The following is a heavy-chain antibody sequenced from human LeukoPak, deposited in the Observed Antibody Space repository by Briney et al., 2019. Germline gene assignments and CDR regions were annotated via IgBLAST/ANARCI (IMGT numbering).Heavy chain of an antibody. CDR1: GVSISTYS. V-gene: IGHV4-59*01. J-gene: IGHJ2*01. Sequence: PSETLSLTCTVSGVSISTYSWSWIRQPPGKGLEWIGYISYSGSTSYNPSLRSRVTISVDTSKNQFSLKLSSVTAADTAVYYCARVNLLLMVYAHQPGYFDLWGRGTLVTVSS. CDR3: ARVNLLLMVYAHQPGYFDL. D-gene: IGHD2-8*01. CDR2: ISYSGST.